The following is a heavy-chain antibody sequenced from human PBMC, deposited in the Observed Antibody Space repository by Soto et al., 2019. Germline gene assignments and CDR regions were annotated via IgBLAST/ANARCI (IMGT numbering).Heavy chain of an antibody. CDR3: ARRGTVREPHGMDV. J-gene: IGHJ6*02. Sequence: QAQLVESGGGVVQPGRSLRLSCAASGFIFSSYGMHWVRQAPGKGLEWVAAIWYDGSNKYYADSVKGRFTISRDNSKNTLDLQMDSLRAEDTAIYYCARRGTVREPHGMDVWGQGTTVTVSS. V-gene: IGHV3-33*01. CDR2: IWYDGSNK. D-gene: IGHD2-21*02. CDR1: GFIFSSYG.